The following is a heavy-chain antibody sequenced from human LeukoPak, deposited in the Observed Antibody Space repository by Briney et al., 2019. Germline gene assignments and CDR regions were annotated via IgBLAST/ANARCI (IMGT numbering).Heavy chain of an antibody. Sequence: GASVKVSCKASGYTFTSHDINWVRQAPGQGLEWMGGIIPIFGTANYAQKFQGRVTITADESTSTAYMELSSLRSEDTAVYYCARSSIVVVKFSHENLFDYWGQGTLVTVSS. CDR1: GYTFTSHD. J-gene: IGHJ4*02. CDR3: ARSSIVVVKFSHENLFDY. CDR2: IIPIFGTA. D-gene: IGHD2-2*01. V-gene: IGHV1-69*13.